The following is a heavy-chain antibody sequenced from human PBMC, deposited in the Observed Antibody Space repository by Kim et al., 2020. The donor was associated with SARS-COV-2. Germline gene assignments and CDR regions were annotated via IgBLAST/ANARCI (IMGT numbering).Heavy chain of an antibody. CDR1: GYTFTSYG. CDR3: ARDLKTYYYDSSGYDYYFDY. CDR2: ISAYNGNT. D-gene: IGHD3-22*01. V-gene: IGHV1-18*01. Sequence: ASVKVSCKASGYTFTSYGISWVRQAPGQGLEWMGWISAYNGNTNYAQKLQGRVTMTTDTSTSTAYMELRSLRSDDTAVYYCARDLKTYYYDSSGYDYYFDYWGQGTLVTVSS. J-gene: IGHJ4*02.